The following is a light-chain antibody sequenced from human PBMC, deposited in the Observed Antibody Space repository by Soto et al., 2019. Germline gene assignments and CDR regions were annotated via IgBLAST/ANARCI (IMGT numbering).Light chain of an antibody. CDR2: EVS. Sequence: DVVMTHSPLSLPVTLGQPASISCWSSQSLVYGDGKKYLSWFQQRPGQSPRRLLYEVSRRESGVPDRFSGRGSGTDFTLDISRVEAEDVAVYYCLQGSHPPYTFGQGTKLEIK. CDR3: LQGSHPPYT. J-gene: IGKJ2*01. V-gene: IGKV2-30*01. CDR1: QSLVYGDGKKY.